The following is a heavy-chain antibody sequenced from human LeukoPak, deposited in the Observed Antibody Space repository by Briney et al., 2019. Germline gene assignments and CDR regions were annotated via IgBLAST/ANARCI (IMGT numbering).Heavy chain of an antibody. Sequence: SSVKVSCKASGGTFSSYAISWVRQAPGQGLEWMGGIIPIFGTANYAQKFQGRVTITADESTSTAYMELSSLRSEDTAVYYCAGDLQRGNPGYYYDSSGYYGNDYWGQGTLVTVSS. CDR1: GGTFSSYA. D-gene: IGHD3-22*01. CDR2: IIPIFGTA. J-gene: IGHJ4*02. CDR3: AGDLQRGNPGYYYDSSGYYGNDY. V-gene: IGHV1-69*01.